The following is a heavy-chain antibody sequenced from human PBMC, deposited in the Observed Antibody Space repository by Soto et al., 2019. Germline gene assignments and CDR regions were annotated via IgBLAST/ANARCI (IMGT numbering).Heavy chain of an antibody. CDR2: IRRKANSYAT. J-gene: IGHJ4*02. V-gene: IGHV3-73*02. Sequence: EVQLVESGGGLVQPGGPLKLSCAASGFTFSGSAMHWVRQAFGKGPEWVGRIRRKANSYATAYAASVKGRFTISRDDSKNTAYLQMNSLKTEDTAVYYCTQGPDGSGKWGQGTLVTVSS. CDR3: TQGPDGSGK. CDR1: GFTFSGSA. D-gene: IGHD3-10*01.